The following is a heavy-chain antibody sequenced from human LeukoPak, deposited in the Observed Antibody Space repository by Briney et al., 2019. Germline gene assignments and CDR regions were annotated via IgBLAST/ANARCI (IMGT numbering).Heavy chain of an antibody. J-gene: IGHJ6*04. CDR2: IKQDGSEK. CDR3: ARDPHV. V-gene: IGHV3-7*01. CDR1: GFTFSRYW. Sequence: GGSLRLSCAASGFTFSRYWMSWVRQAPGKGLEWVANIKQDGSEKYYVDSVKGRFTISRDNAKNSVYLQMNSLRAEDPAVYYCARDPHVWGKGTTVTVSS.